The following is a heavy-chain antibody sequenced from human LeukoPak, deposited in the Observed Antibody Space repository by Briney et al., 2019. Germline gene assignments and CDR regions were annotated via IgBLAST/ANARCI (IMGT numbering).Heavy chain of an antibody. D-gene: IGHD3-10*01. J-gene: IGHJ4*02. CDR1: GYTFTSYY. CDR3: ARDLGTYGSGRLPDY. V-gene: IGHV1-46*01. CDR2: INPSASST. Sequence: GASVEVSCKASGYTFTSYYMHWVRQAPGQGLEWMGIINPSASSTIYAQKFQGRVTMTRDTSTSTVYMELSSLRFEDTAVYYCARDLGTYGSGRLPDYWGQGTLVTVSS.